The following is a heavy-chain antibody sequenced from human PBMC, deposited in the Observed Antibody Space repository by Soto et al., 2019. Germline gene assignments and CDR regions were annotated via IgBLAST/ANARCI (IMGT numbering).Heavy chain of an antibody. D-gene: IGHD7-27*01. V-gene: IGHV4-59*08. CDR3: ARARSDLQILTAYNWFDP. Sequence: SETLSLTCTVSGGSINSYYWSWIRQPPGKGLEWIGYIYSSGSTNYNPSLKSRVTISVDTSKNQFSLNLSSVTAADTAVYYCARARSDLQILTAYNWFDPWGQGTLVTVSS. CDR1: GGSINSYY. J-gene: IGHJ5*02. CDR2: IYSSGST.